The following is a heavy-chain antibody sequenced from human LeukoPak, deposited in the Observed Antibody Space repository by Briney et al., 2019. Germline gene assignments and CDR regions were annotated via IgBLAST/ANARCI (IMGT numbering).Heavy chain of an antibody. J-gene: IGHJ3*02. CDR1: GLIYSNHR. CDR2: IKQDGSEE. CDR3: VRDSTGWQADSFDI. D-gene: IGHD2-8*02. V-gene: IGHV3-7*01. Sequence: GGSLRLSHVASGLIYSNHRMSWVRQAPGKGLEWVADIKQDGSEEHYVDSVRGRFTISRDNGKNSLYLQMNSLIVEDTAVYFCVRDSTGWQADSFDIWGQGTMVTVSS.